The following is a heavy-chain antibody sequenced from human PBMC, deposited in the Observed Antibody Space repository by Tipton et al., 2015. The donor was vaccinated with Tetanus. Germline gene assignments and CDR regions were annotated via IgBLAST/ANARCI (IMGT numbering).Heavy chain of an antibody. CDR2: FYYSGST. J-gene: IGHJ4*02. D-gene: IGHD3-3*01. V-gene: IGHV4-39*07. CDR3: ARGGLTPYEKDY. CDR1: GDSISSSSYY. Sequence: TLSLTCTASGDSISSSSYYWGWIRQPPGKGLEWIGSFYYSGSTYYNPSLKSRVTISVDTSKNQFYLKLSSVTAADTAVYYCARGGLTPYEKDYWGQGTLVTVSS.